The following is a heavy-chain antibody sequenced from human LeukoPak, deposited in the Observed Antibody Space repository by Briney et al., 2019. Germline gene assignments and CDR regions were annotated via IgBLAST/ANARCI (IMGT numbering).Heavy chain of an antibody. Sequence: ASVKVSCKASGYTFTSYYMHWVRQAPGQGLEWMGIINPSGGSTSYAQKFQGRVTMTRDTSTSTVYMELSSLRSEDTAVYYCARGGGIVATITVWFDPWGQGTLVTVSS. CDR2: INPSGGST. CDR3: ARGGGIVATITVWFDP. CDR1: GYTFTSYY. D-gene: IGHD5-12*01. J-gene: IGHJ5*02. V-gene: IGHV1-46*01.